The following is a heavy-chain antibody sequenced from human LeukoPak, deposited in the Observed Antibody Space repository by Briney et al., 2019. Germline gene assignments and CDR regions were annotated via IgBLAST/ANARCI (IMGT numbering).Heavy chain of an antibody. Sequence: PGGSLRLSCAASGFTFSSYWMHWVRQAPGKGLVWVSRINSDGSSTSYADSVKGRFTISRDNAKNTLYLQMNSLRAEDTAVYYCARGSDYGDYGYWGQGTLVTVSS. CDR2: INSDGSST. V-gene: IGHV3-74*01. J-gene: IGHJ4*02. CDR3: ARGSDYGDYGY. CDR1: GFTFSSYW. D-gene: IGHD4-17*01.